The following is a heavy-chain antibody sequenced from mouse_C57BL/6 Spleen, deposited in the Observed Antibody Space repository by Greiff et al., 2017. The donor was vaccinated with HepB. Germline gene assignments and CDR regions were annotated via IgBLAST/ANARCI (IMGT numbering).Heavy chain of an antibody. Sequence: EVQLVESGPELVKPGASVKMSCKASGYTFTDYNMHWVKQSHGKSLEWIGYINPNNGGTSYNQKFKGKATLTVNKSSSTAYMELRSLTSEDSAVYYCARRRAYPYYFDYWGQGTTLTVSS. CDR3: ARRRAYPYYFDY. CDR1: GYTFTDYN. CDR2: INPNNGGT. J-gene: IGHJ2*01. V-gene: IGHV1-22*01. D-gene: IGHD2-10*01.